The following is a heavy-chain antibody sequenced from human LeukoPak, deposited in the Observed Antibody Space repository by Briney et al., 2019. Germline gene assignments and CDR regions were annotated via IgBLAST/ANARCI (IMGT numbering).Heavy chain of an antibody. CDR2: IYYSGST. CDR3: ARGGFWAPVIYYYYGMDV. D-gene: IGHD3-16*01. J-gene: IGHJ6*02. V-gene: IGHV4-59*01. CDR1: GGSISSYY. Sequence: SETLSLTCTVSGGSISSYYWSWIRQPPGKGLEWIGYIYYSGSTNYNPSLKSRVTISVDTSKNQFSLKLSSVTAADTAVYYCARGGFWAPVIYYYYGMDVWGQGTTVTVSS.